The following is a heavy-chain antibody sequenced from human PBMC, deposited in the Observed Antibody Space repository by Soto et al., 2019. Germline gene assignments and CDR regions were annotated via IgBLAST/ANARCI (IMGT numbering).Heavy chain of an antibody. V-gene: IGHV4-59*01. D-gene: IGHD2-2*01. CDR3: ARDRVGWFDP. CDR2: IYYSGST. CDR1: GGSISSYY. J-gene: IGHJ5*02. Sequence: SETLSLTCTVSGGSISSYYWSWLRQPPWKGLEWIGYIYYSGSTNYNPSLKSRVTISVDTSKNQFSLKLSSVTAADTAVYYCARDRVGWFDPWGQGPLVTVSS.